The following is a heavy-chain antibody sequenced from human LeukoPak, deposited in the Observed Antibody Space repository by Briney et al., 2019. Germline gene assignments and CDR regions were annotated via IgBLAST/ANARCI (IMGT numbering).Heavy chain of an antibody. CDR1: GGSISSYY. V-gene: IGHV4-59*01. J-gene: IGHJ3*02. CDR2: IYYSGST. Sequence: SETLSLTCTVSGGSISSYYWSWIRQPPGKGLEWIGYIYYSGSTNYNPSLKSRVTISVDTSKNQFSLKLSSVTAADTAVYYCARGLHPRAFDIWGQGTMVTVSS. CDR3: ARGLHPRAFDI. D-gene: IGHD4-11*01.